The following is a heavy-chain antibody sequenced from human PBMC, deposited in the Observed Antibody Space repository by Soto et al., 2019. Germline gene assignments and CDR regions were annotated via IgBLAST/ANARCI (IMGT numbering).Heavy chain of an antibody. Sequence: ASVKVSCKASGYTFTSYAMHWVRQAPGQRLEWMGWINAGNGNTKYSQKFQGRVTITRDTSASTAYMELSSLRSEDTAVYYCARIYSSSWYPWFDPWGQGTLVTVSS. CDR3: ARIYSSSWYPWFDP. D-gene: IGHD6-13*01. CDR2: INAGNGNT. V-gene: IGHV1-3*01. CDR1: GYTFTSYA. J-gene: IGHJ5*02.